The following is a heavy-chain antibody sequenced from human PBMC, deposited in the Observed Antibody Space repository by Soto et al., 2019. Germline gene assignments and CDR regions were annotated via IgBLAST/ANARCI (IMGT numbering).Heavy chain of an antibody. J-gene: IGHJ4*02. CDR1: GFTFSSYA. CDR3: AIDGGGSRDIVVVPEMDY. D-gene: IGHD2-2*01. Sequence: GGSLRLSCAASGFTFSSYAMSWVRQAPGKGLEWVSAISGSGGSTYYADSVKGRFTISRDNSKNTLYLQMNSLRAEDTAVYYCAIDGGGSRDIVVVPEMDYWGQGTLVTVSS. CDR2: ISGSGGST. V-gene: IGHV3-23*01.